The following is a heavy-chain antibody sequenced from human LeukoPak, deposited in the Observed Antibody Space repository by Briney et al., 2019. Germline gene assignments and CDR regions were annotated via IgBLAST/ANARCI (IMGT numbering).Heavy chain of an antibody. CDR1: GGSISSSNW. D-gene: IGHD6-6*01. J-gene: IGHJ4*02. CDR2: IYHSGST. CDR3: ARDREDSSSSWGLDY. V-gene: IGHV4-4*02. Sequence: SGTLSLTCAVSGGSISSSNWWSWVRQPPGKGLEWIGEIYHSGSTNYNPSLKSRVTISVDTSKNQFSLKLSSVTAADTAVYYCARDREDSSSSWGLDYWGQGTLVTVSS.